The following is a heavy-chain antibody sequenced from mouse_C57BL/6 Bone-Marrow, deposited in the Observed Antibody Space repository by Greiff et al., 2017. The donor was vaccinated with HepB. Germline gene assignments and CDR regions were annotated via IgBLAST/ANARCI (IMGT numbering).Heavy chain of an antibody. J-gene: IGHJ4*01. CDR3: ARILSEAMDY. CDR2: IYPGGGYT. CDR1: GYTFTNYW. V-gene: IGHV1-63*01. D-gene: IGHD6-5*01. Sequence: QVQLKQSGAELVRPGTSVKMSCKASGYTFTNYWIGWAKQRPGHGLEWIGDIYPGGGYTNYNEKFKGKATLTADKSSSTAYMQFSSLTSEDSAIYYCARILSEAMDYWGQGTSVTVSS.